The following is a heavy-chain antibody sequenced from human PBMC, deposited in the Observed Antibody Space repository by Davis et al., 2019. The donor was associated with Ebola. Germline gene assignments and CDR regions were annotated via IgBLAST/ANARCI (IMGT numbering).Heavy chain of an antibody. V-gene: IGHV1-69*13. CDR1: GGTFSSYA. D-gene: IGHD3-10*01. CDR3: ARAPVSGSIYYYYGMDV. Sequence: SVKVSCKASGGTFSSYAISWVRQAPGQGLEWMGGIIPIFGTANYAQKFQGRVTITADESTSTAYTELSSLRSEDTAVYYCARAPVSGSIYYYYGMDVWGQGTTVTVSS. J-gene: IGHJ6*02. CDR2: IIPIFGTA.